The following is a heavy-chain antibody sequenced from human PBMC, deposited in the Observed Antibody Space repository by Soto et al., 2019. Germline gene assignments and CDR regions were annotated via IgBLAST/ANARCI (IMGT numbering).Heavy chain of an antibody. D-gene: IGHD1-26*01. CDR3: ARGLWDLDFFDY. J-gene: IGHJ4*02. Sequence: PGGSLRLSCVVSGFTVSSSNYMSWVRQAPGKGLEWVSVIYTGGTTYYADSVKGRFTISRDNSKNTLYLQMNNLRVEDTAVYYCARGLWDLDFFDYWGQGTLVTVSS. CDR2: IYTGGTT. V-gene: IGHV3-53*01. CDR1: GFTVSSSNY.